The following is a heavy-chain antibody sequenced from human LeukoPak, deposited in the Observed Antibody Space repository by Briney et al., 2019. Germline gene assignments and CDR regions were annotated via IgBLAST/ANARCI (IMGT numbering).Heavy chain of an antibody. D-gene: IGHD3-9*01. Sequence: ASVKVSCKASGYTFTSYGIIWVRQAPGQGLEWMGWMNPNSGNTGYAQKFQGRVTMTRNTSISTAYMELSSLRSEDTAVYYCARNTLTGYYKRYYGMDVWGQGTTVTVSS. CDR2: MNPNSGNT. CDR1: GYTFTSYG. CDR3: ARNTLTGYYKRYYGMDV. V-gene: IGHV1-8*02. J-gene: IGHJ6*02.